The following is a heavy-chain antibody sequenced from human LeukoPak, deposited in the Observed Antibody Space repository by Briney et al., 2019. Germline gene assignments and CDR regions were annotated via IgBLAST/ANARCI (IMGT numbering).Heavy chain of an antibody. CDR1: GYSFTSYW. V-gene: IGHV5-51*01. CDR3: ARLHYYGSGSSQNFDY. Sequence: GESLKIPCKGSGYSFTSYWIGWVRQMPGKGLEWMGIIYPGDSDTRYSPSFQGQVTISADKSISTAYLQWSSLKASDTAMYYCARLHYYGSGSSQNFDYWGQGTLVTVSS. J-gene: IGHJ4*02. D-gene: IGHD3-10*01. CDR2: IYPGDSDT.